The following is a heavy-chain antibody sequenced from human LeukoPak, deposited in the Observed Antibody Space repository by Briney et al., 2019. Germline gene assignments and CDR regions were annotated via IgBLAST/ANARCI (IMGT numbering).Heavy chain of an antibody. CDR3: AKKNFGYCSGGSCYGDYGMVV. CDR2: ISYDGSNK. Sequence: PGGSLRLSCAASGFTFSSYGMHWVRQAPGKGLEWVAVISYDGSNKYYADSVKGRFTISRDNSKNTLYLQMNSLRAEDTAVYYCAKKNFGYCSGGSCYGDYGMVVWGQGTTVTVSS. CDR1: GFTFSSYG. J-gene: IGHJ6*02. D-gene: IGHD2-15*01. V-gene: IGHV3-30*18.